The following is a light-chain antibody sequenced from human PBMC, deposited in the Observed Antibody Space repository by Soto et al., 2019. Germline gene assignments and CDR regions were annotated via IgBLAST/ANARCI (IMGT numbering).Light chain of an antibody. Sequence: IVLTQSPGTLSLSPGERATFSCRASQTVTGSNLAWYQQKGGQATRLIIYGASSRATGIPNRLSGNASRTDFILTISIMEPEDFAVYYCQQYGNSPRTFGQGTKVEIK. CDR3: QQYGNSPRT. CDR1: QTVTGSN. J-gene: IGKJ1*01. CDR2: GAS. V-gene: IGKV3-20*01.